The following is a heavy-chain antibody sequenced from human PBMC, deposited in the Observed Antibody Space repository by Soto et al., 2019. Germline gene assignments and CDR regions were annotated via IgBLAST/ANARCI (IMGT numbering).Heavy chain of an antibody. J-gene: IGHJ4*02. Sequence: QVQLVESGGGVVQPGRSLRLSCAASGFTFSSFAMHWVRQAPGKGLEWLAVISSDVVNYYYAESVKGRFTISRENSKNTLYRQMNSLRNEDTAVYYWARGGAWTPEGLGYWGQGTLVTVSS. CDR1: GFTFSSFA. V-gene: IGHV3-30-3*01. D-gene: IGHD2-15*01. CDR3: ARGGAWTPEGLGY. CDR2: ISSDVVNY.